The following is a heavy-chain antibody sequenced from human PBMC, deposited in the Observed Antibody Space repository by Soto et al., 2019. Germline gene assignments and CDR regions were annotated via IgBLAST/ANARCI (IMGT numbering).Heavy chain of an antibody. Sequence: SETLSLTCTVSGGSISTGGYYWNWIRQHPGKGLEWIGYFYYSGSTYYNPSLKSRVTISVNTSKNQFPLKLSSVTAADTAVYYCARSVFPWAQGTLVTVSS. CDR1: GGSISTGGYY. CDR3: ARSVFP. J-gene: IGHJ5*02. V-gene: IGHV4-31*03. CDR2: FYYSGST.